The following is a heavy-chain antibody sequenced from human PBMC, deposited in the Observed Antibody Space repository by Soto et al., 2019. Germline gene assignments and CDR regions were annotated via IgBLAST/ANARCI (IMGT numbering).Heavy chain of an antibody. CDR2: INPSGGST. V-gene: IGHV1-46*03. Sequence: QVQLVQSGAEVKKPGASVKVSCKASGYTFTSYYMHWVRQAPGQGLEWMGIINPSGGSTSYAQKFQGRVTMTRDTATSTVYMELSSLRSEDTAVYYCATTSNYGEVPGGYNWFDPWGQGTLVTVSS. J-gene: IGHJ5*02. D-gene: IGHD4-17*01. CDR1: GYTFTSYY. CDR3: ATTSNYGEVPGGYNWFDP.